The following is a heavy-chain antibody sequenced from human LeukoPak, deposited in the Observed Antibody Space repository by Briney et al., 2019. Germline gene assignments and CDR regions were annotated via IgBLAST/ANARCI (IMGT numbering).Heavy chain of an antibody. CDR2: INVDGIIT. J-gene: IGHJ6*03. CDR3: AGDRWNYYFMDV. Sequence: GGSLRLSCAASGFTFSSHWMHWVRQVPGKGLVWVSRINVDGIITSYAESVKGRFTISRDNAKNTVFLQMNSLRAEDTAVYYCAGDRWNYYFMDVWGKGTTVTVSS. V-gene: IGHV3-74*01. CDR1: GFTFSSHW. D-gene: IGHD4-23*01.